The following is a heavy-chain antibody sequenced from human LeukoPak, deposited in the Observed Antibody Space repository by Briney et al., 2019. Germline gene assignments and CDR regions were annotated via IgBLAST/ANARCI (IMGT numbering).Heavy chain of an antibody. D-gene: IGHD5-18*01. J-gene: IGHJ4*02. V-gene: IGHV3-48*04. CDR3: ARDGGYSYGAPIDY. Sequence: GGSLRLSCAASGFSFSSHNMNWVRQVPGKGLEWISFISSTGDTTYYGDSVQGRLTISRDNAKNSVYLQMDSLRAEDTAMYYCARDGGYSYGAPIDYWGQGTLVTVSS. CDR1: GFSFSSHN. CDR2: ISSTGDTT.